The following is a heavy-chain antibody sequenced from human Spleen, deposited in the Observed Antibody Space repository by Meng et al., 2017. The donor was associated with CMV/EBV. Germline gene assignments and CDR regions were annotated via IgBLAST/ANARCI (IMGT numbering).Heavy chain of an antibody. CDR3: ARHQAYYDSSGLPYGMDV. V-gene: IGHV5-51*01. CDR2: IYPDDSSI. J-gene: IGHJ6*02. CDR1: GDSFANYW. Sequence: GESLKISCKGSGDSFANYWIGWVRQMPGKGLEYMGIIYPDDSSIRYSPSFEGQFTISADKSTSTAYLQWSSLKASDTAIYYCARHQAYYDSSGLPYGMDVWGQGTTVTVSS. D-gene: IGHD3-22*01.